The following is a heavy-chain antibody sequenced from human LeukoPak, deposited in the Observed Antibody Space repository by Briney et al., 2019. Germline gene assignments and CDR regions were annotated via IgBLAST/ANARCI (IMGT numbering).Heavy chain of an antibody. D-gene: IGHD1-20*01. CDR1: GYTLTSYD. CDR2: IIPIFATA. CDR3: VRNSLSITKTAAGDTFDI. J-gene: IGHJ3*02. V-gene: IGHV1-69*13. Sequence: SVKVSCKASGYTLTSYDINWVRQAPGQGLEWMGGIIPIFATANHAEKFQGRVTITADQSTSTAYMELSSLRSEDTAVYYCVRNSLSITKTAAGDTFDIWGQGTMVTVSS.